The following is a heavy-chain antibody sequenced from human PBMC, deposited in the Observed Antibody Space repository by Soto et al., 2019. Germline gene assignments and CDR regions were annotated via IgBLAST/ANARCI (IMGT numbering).Heavy chain of an antibody. CDR2: ISSSSSTI. V-gene: IGHV3-48*01. J-gene: IGHJ5*02. CDR3: ARVPTGEYNWFDP. CDR1: GLTFSSYS. Sequence: PGGSLRLSCAASGLTFSSYSMNWVRQAPGKGLEWVSYISSSSSTIYYADSVKGRFTISRDNAKNSLYLQMNSLRAEDTAVYYCARVPTGEYNWFDPWGQGTLVTVSS.